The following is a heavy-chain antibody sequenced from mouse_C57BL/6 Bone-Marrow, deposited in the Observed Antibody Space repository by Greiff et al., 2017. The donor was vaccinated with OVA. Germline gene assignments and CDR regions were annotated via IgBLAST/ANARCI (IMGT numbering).Heavy chain of an antibody. Sequence: QVQLKQPGAELVKPGASVKVSCKASGYTFTSYWMHWVKQRPGQGLEWIGRIHPSDSDTNYNQKFKGKATLTVDKSSSTAYMELRSLTSEDTAVYYCARDWGDYWGQGTTLTVSS. J-gene: IGHJ2*01. CDR3: ARDWGDY. CDR1: GYTFTSYW. CDR2: IHPSDSDT. D-gene: IGHD4-1*01. V-gene: IGHV1-74*01.